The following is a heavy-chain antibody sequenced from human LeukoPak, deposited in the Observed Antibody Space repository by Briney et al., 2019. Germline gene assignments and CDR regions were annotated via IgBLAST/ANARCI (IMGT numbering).Heavy chain of an antibody. Sequence: ASVKVSCKASGYTFTSYYIHWVRQAPGQGLEWMGIINPSGGGTSYAQRFQGRVTMTRDTSTSTVYMELSSLRSEDTAAYYCARKNTDMGNDLNWFDPWGQGTLVTVSS. J-gene: IGHJ5*02. CDR1: GYTFTSYY. CDR2: INPSGGGT. D-gene: IGHD5-18*01. CDR3: ARKNTDMGNDLNWFDP. V-gene: IGHV1-46*01.